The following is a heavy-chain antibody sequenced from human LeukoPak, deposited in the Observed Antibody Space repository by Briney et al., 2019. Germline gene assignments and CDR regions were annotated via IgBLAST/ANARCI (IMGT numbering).Heavy chain of an antibody. D-gene: IGHD6-13*01. CDR2: IRGRGGRT. CDR1: GFLFSNTG. V-gene: IGHV3-23*01. J-gene: IGHJ4*02. CDR3: ARDHRSSSEDY. Sequence: GGSLRLSCGASGFLFSNTGMSWLREAPGKGLEWVSVIRGRGGRTYYADSVKGRFTISRDNSKNTLYLQMNSLRGQDTAVYYCARDHRSSSEDYWGQGTLVTVSS.